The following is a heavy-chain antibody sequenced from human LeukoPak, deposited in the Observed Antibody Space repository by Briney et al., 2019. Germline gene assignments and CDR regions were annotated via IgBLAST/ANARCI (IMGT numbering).Heavy chain of an antibody. J-gene: IGHJ5*02. V-gene: IGHV3-53*01. CDR1: GFTVSSNY. Sequence: PGGSLRLSRAASGFTVSSNYMSWVRQAPGKGLEWVSVIYSGGSTYYADSVKGRFTISRDNSKNTLYLQMNSLRAEDTAVYYCARAPPSSTSWGWFDPWGQGTLVTVSS. CDR2: IYSGGST. CDR3: ARAPPSSTSWGWFDP. D-gene: IGHD2-2*01.